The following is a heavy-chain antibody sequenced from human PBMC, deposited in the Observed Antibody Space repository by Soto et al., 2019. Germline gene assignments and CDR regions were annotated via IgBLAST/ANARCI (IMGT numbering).Heavy chain of an antibody. CDR1: GGTFSSYA. CDR2: IIPIFGTA. J-gene: IGHJ4*02. V-gene: IGHV1-69*12. Sequence: QVQLVQSGAEVKKPGSSVKVSCKASGGTFSSYAIDWVRQAPGQGLEWMGGIIPIFGTADYAQKFKGRVTITADEPTSTAYMELSILTREDTAGCCCGRVQTGGGWGYCFVSWGPGTLVTVSS. CDR3: GRVQTGGGWGYCFVS. D-gene: IGHD3-16*01.